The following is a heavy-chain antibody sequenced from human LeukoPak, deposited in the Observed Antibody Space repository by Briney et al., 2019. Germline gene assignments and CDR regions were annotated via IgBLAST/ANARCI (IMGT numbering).Heavy chain of an antibody. CDR2: INSDGSGT. J-gene: IGHJ4*02. CDR1: GFTFSTYW. D-gene: IGHD3-22*01. V-gene: IGHV3-74*01. CDR3: ARVHGTNYYDISGYFS. Sequence: GGSLRLSCAASGFTFSTYWMHWVRQAPGKGLVWVSRINSDGSGTNYAESVRGRFTVSRDNAKTTLYLQMNSLRDEDTAVYYCARVHGTNYYDISGYFSWGQGTLVTVSS.